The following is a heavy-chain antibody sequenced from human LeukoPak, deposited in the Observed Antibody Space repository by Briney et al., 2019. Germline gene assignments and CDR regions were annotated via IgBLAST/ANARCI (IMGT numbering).Heavy chain of an antibody. J-gene: IGHJ4*02. CDR2: IYYSGNT. Sequence: SETLSLTCTVPGVSISSSNSYWGWIRQPPGKGLEWIGSIYYSGNTYNNASLKSQVSISIDTSKNQFSLRLTSVTAADTAVYYCARQTGSGLFILPGGQGTLVTVSS. V-gene: IGHV4-39*01. D-gene: IGHD3/OR15-3a*01. CDR3: ARQTGSGLFILP. CDR1: GVSISSSNSY.